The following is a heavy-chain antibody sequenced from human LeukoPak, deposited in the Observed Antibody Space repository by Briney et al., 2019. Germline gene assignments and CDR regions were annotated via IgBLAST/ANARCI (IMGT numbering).Heavy chain of an antibody. CDR2: ISDSGSTI. CDR3: VRDRLGDYDSSGYYDN. D-gene: IGHD3-22*01. Sequence: NPGGSLRLSCAASGFTFSDYYMSWIRQAPGKGLEWVSYISDSGSTIYYADSVKGRFTISRDTAKTSLYLQMNSLRAEDTAVYYCVRDRLGDYDSSGYYDNWGQGTLVTVSS. CDR1: GFTFSDYY. J-gene: IGHJ4*02. V-gene: IGHV3-11*01.